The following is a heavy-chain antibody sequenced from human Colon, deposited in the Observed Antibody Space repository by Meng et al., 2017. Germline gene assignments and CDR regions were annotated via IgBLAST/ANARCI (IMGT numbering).Heavy chain of an antibody. J-gene: IGHJ3*02. CDR3: AAETPYCSGGSCSGTLAAFAI. Sequence: SCAASGFTFSTYGMHWVRQAPGKGLEWVAVIWADGINKYYADSVKGRFTISRDNSKNRLFLEMNSLRAEDTALYYCAAETPYCSGGSCSGTLAAFAIWGQGTMVTVSS. D-gene: IGHD2-15*01. V-gene: IGHV3-33*01. CDR2: IWADGINK. CDR1: GFTFSTYG.